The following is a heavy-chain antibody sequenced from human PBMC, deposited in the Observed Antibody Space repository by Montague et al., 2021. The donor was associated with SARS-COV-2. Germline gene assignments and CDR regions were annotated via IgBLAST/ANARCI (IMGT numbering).Heavy chain of an antibody. V-gene: IGHV4-59*13. CDR2: IYYSGST. CDR3: ARVPYGSSGLFSYYYGIDV. Sequence: SETLSLTCTVSGGSISSYYWSWIRQPPGKGPEWIGHIYYSGSTNYNPSLKSRVTISVDTSKNQFSLKLSSVTAADTVVYYCARVPYGSSGLFSYYYGIDVWGQGTTVTVSS. D-gene: IGHD6-6*01. CDR1: GGSISSYY. J-gene: IGHJ6*02.